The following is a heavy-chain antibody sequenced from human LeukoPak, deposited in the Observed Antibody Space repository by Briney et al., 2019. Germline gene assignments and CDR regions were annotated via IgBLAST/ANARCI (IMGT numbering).Heavy chain of an antibody. J-gene: IGHJ6*03. Sequence: SETLSLTCTVSGGSISSSSYYWGWIRQSPGKGLEWIGSIYYSGSTYYNPSLKSRVTISVDTSKNQFSLKLSSVTAADTAVYYCARSTPYCSSTSCYRREYYYYMDVWGKGTTVTVSS. CDR2: IYYSGST. V-gene: IGHV4-39*01. D-gene: IGHD2-2*02. CDR1: GGSISSSSYY. CDR3: ARSTPYCSSTSCYRREYYYYMDV.